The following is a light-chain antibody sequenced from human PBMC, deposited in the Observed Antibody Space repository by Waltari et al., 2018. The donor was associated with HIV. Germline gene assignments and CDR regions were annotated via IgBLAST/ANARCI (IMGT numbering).Light chain of an antibody. J-gene: IGLJ3*02. V-gene: IGLV1-40*01. CDR1: SPQPALGYA. Sequence: QSVLKQPPSVSGAPGQRVTISCTGSSPQPALGYAVTWYQQLPGTAPNLSVCDNMNRAAWVPYLFSGSKSGISASLAITGLQAEDEANYYCQSYDNSLSAWVFGGGTKVTVL. CDR2: DNM. CDR3: QSYDNSLSAWV.